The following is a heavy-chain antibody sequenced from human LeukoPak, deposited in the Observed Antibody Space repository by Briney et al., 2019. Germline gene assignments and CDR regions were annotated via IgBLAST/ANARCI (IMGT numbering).Heavy chain of an antibody. CDR2: IIHILGIA. CDR3: ARDHYAGGHIVLMVYAIADYGMDV. V-gene: IGHV1-69*04. CDR1: VGTFSSYA. Sequence: SVQVSCKASVGTFSSYAISWVRPAPGQGLEWMGRIIHILGIAHYAQKFQGRVTITPDKSTSTAYMELSSLRSEDTAVYYCARDHYAGGHIVLMVYAIADYGMDVWGQGTTVTVSS. J-gene: IGHJ6*02. D-gene: IGHD2-8*01.